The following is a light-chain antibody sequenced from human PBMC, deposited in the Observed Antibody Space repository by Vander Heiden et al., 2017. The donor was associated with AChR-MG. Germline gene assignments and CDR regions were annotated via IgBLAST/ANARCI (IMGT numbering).Light chain of an antibody. V-gene: IGKV3-11*01. J-gene: IGKJ4*01. CDR1: QSVSSY. CDR3: QQRSNWLT. Sequence: EIVLTQSTATLSLSPGERATLSCRASQSVSSYLAWYQQKPGQAPRLLIYDASNRATGIPDRFSGSGSGTDFTLTISSLEPEDFAVYYCQQRSNWLTFGGGTKVEIK. CDR2: DAS.